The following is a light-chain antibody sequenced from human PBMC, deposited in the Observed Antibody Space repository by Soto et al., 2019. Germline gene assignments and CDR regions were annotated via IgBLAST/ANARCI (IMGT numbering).Light chain of an antibody. CDR1: QTVRNNY. J-gene: IGKJ4*01. V-gene: IGKV3-20*01. CDR2: DAS. Sequence: EIVMTQSPCTLSXXPXXXXXLXXRASQTVRNNYLAWYQQKPGQAPRLLIYDASSRATGIPDRFSGRASGTDFTLTISRLEPEDFAVYYCQQFSSYPLTFGGGTKVDIK. CDR3: QQFSSYPLT.